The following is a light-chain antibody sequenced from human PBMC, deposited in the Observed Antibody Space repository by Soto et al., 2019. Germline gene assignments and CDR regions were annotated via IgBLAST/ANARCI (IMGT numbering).Light chain of an antibody. CDR1: QRISTY. J-gene: IGKJ4*01. V-gene: IGKV3-11*01. Sequence: EIVLTQSPATLSLSPGERATLSCRASQRISTYLAWYQHKPGQAPRLLIYDASNRATGIPARFSGSGSGTDFTRAFSSLEPEDFAVYYCQQRSNWPSTFGGGTKVDI. CDR2: DAS. CDR3: QQRSNWPST.